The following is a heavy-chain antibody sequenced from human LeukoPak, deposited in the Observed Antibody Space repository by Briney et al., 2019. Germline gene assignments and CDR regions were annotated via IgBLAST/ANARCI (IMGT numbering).Heavy chain of an antibody. CDR2: INPSGRI. J-gene: IGHJ6*03. CDR3: ARGRQEVSMIVVVMTAVSYYLDV. V-gene: IGHV4-34*01. D-gene: IGHD3-22*01. CDR1: GGSFSGYY. Sequence: PSETLSLTCAVYGGSFSGYYWTGIRQAPGKGLEWIGEINPSGRISYNPSLKSRLTISVDASKNQFSLNLRSLTAADTAVYYCARGRQEVSMIVVVMTAVSYYLDVWGKGTTVTVS.